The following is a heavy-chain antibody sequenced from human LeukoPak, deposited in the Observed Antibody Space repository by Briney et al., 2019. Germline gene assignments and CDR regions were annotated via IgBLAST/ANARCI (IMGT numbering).Heavy chain of an antibody. Sequence: ASVKVSCKASGYTFTSYAMHWVRQAPGQRLEWMGWINAGNGNTKYSQKFQGRVTITRDTSASTAYMELSSLRSEDTAVYYCAREMTTVTTLSYYFDYWGQGTLVTVSS. V-gene: IGHV1-3*01. CDR1: GYTFTSYA. J-gene: IGHJ4*02. CDR2: INAGNGNT. CDR3: AREMTTVTTLSYYFDY. D-gene: IGHD4-17*01.